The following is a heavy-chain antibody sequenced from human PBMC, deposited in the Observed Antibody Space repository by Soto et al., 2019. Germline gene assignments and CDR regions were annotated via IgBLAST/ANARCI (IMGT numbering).Heavy chain of an antibody. Sequence: SVKVSCKASGYTFTSYTISWVRQAPGQGLEWMGRIIPILGIANYAQKFQGRVTITADKSTSTAYMELSSLRSEDTAVYYCARGLWFGELLYYGMDVWGQGTTVTVSS. CDR1: GYTFTSYT. J-gene: IGHJ6*02. D-gene: IGHD3-10*01. CDR3: ARGLWFGELLYYGMDV. CDR2: IIPILGIA. V-gene: IGHV1-69*02.